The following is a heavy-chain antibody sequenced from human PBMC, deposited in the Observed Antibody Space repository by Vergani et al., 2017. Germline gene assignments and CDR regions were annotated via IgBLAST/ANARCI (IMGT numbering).Heavy chain of an antibody. J-gene: IGHJ4*02. CDR2: ISAYNGNT. CDR3: ARDDPIVVVPAASGGAVY. Sequence: QVQLVQSGAEVKKPGSSVKVSCKASGGTFSSYAISWVRQAPGQGLEWMGWISAYNGNTNYAQKLQGRVTMTTDTSTSTAYMELRSLRSDDTAVYYCARDDPIVVVPAASGGAVYWGQGTLVTVSS. V-gene: IGHV1-18*01. D-gene: IGHD2-2*01. CDR1: GGTFSSYA.